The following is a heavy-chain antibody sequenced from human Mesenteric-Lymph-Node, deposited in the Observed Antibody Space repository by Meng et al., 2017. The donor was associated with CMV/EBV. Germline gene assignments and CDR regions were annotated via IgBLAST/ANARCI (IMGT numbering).Heavy chain of an antibody. CDR2: ISYDGSNK. CDR3: ARDLRGTTNNYYDSSGDNDI. Sequence: GGSLRLSCAASGFTFSSYAMHWVRQAPGKGLEWVAVISYDGSNKYYADSVKGRFTISRDNSKNTLYLQMNSLRAEDTAVYYCARDLRGTTNNYYDSSGDNDIWGQGTMVTVSS. CDR1: GFTFSSYA. V-gene: IGHV3-30*04. D-gene: IGHD3-22*01. J-gene: IGHJ3*02.